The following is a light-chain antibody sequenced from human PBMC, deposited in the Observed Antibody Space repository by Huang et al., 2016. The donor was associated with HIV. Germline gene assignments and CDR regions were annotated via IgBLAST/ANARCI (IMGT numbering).Light chain of an antibody. J-gene: IGKJ2*01. CDR1: QSVGSN. CDR2: GAS. CDR3: QQYNSWLGT. V-gene: IGKV3-15*01. Sequence: EIVMTQSPATLSVSPGESATLPCRASQSVGSNLAWYQQKPGQAPRLLIYGASTRATDIPARFSGSGSGTEFTRTISSLQSEDFAVYYCQQYNSWLGTFGQETKLEIK.